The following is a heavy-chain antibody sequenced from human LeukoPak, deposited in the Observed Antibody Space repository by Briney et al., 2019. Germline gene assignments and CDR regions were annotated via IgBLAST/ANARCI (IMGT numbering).Heavy chain of an antibody. J-gene: IGHJ6*02. CDR2: ISAYNGNT. CDR3: AKTLHRGAQWLVRYYYYGMDV. D-gene: IGHD6-19*01. Sequence: ASVKVSCKASGYTFTSYGISWVRQAPGQGLEWMGWISAYNGNTNYAQKLQGKVTMTTDTSTSTAYMELRSLRSDDTAVYYCAKTLHRGAQWLVRYYYYGMDVWGQGTTVTVSS. V-gene: IGHV1-18*01. CDR1: GYTFTSYG.